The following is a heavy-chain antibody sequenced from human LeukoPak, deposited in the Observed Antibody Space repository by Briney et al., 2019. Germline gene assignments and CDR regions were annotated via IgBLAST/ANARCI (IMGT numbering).Heavy chain of an antibody. CDR2: ISGSGGST. D-gene: IGHD2-2*01. Sequence: GGSLRLSCAAPGFTFSSYAMSWVRQAPGKGLEWVSAISGSGGSTYYADSVKGRFTISRDNSKNTLYLQMNSLRAEDTAVYYCAKVVVVVPAAMREAYYYYGMDVWGQGTTVTVSS. CDR1: GFTFSSYA. V-gene: IGHV3-23*01. CDR3: AKVVVVVPAAMREAYYYYGMDV. J-gene: IGHJ6*02.